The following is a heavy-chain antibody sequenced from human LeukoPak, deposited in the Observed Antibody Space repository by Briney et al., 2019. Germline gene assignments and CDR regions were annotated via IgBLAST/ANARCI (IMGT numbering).Heavy chain of an antibody. J-gene: IGHJ4*02. V-gene: IGHV3-30*18. D-gene: IGHD6-13*01. CDR1: GFTFSSYG. Sequence: PGRSLRLSCAASGFTFSSYGMHWVCQAPGKGLEWVAVISYDGSNKYYADSVKGRFTISRDNSKNTLYLQMNSLRAEDTAVYYCAKSGSSSWYVNYFDYWGQGTLVTVSS. CDR2: ISYDGSNK. CDR3: AKSGSSSWYVNYFDY.